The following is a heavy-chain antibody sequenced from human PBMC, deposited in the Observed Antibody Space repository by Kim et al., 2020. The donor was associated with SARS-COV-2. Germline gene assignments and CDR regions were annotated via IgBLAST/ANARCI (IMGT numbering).Heavy chain of an antibody. CDR3: VAGRRGYSGYDPAAGNIYYYGMDV. J-gene: IGHJ6*02. CDR2: ISWDGGST. D-gene: IGHD5-12*01. CDR1: GFTFDDYA. Sequence: GGSLRLSCAASGFTFDDYAMHWVRQAPGKGLEWVSLISWDGGSTYYADSVKGRFTISRDNSKNSLYLQMNSLRAEDTALYYCVAGRRGYSGYDPAAGNIYYYGMDVWGQGTTVTVSS. V-gene: IGHV3-43D*03.